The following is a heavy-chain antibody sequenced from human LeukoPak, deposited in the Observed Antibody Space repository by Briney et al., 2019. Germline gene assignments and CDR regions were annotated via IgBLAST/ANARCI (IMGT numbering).Heavy chain of an antibody. CDR2: ISAYNGNT. CDR3: ARDLGYCSGGSCYWGWFDP. CDR1: GYTFTSYG. V-gene: IGHV1-18*01. D-gene: IGHD2-15*01. Sequence: ASVKVSCKASGYTFTSYGISWVRQAPGQGLEWMGWISAYNGNTNYAQKLQGRVTMTTYTSTSTAYMELRSLRSDDTAVYYCARDLGYCSGGSCYWGWFDPWGQGTLVTVSS. J-gene: IGHJ5*02.